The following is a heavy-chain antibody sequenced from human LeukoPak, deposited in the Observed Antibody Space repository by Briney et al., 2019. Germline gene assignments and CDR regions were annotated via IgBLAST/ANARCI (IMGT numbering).Heavy chain of an antibody. D-gene: IGHD3-3*01. CDR2: IYYSGST. CDR1: GGSISSHY. Sequence: SETLSLTCTVSGGSISSHYWSWIRQPPRQGLEWIGYIYYSGSTNYNPSLKSRVTISVDTSKNQFSLKLSSVTAADTAVYYCAAQSGRGYYYYMDVWGKGTTVTVSS. J-gene: IGHJ6*03. V-gene: IGHV4-59*11. CDR3: AAQSGRGYYYYMDV.